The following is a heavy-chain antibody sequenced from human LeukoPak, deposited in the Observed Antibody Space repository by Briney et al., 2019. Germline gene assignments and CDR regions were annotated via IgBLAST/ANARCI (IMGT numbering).Heavy chain of an antibody. CDR3: ARDRAREGWYYDSSGYENYYYYGMDV. CDR2: IIPIFGTA. Sequence: SVKVSCKASGGTFSSYAISWVRQAPGQGLEWMGGIIPIFGTANYAQKFQGRVTITAGESTSTAYMELSSLRSEDTAVYYCARDRAREGWYYDSSGYENYYYYGMDVWGQGTTVTVSS. CDR1: GGTFSSYA. D-gene: IGHD3-22*01. V-gene: IGHV1-69*13. J-gene: IGHJ6*02.